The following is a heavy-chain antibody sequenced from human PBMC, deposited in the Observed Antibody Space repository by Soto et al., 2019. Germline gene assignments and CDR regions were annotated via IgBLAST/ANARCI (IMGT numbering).Heavy chain of an antibody. V-gene: IGHV1-69*12. D-gene: IGHD2-21*02. CDR1: GGTFSSYA. CDR2: IIPIFGTA. J-gene: IGHJ6*02. Sequence: QVQLVQSGAEVKKPGSSVKVSCKASGGTFSSYAISWVRQAPGQGLEWMGGIIPIFGTADYAQKFQGRVTITADDSPSTAYMELSSLRSEDTAVYSCASHCGGDCYSRSPPYYYYGMDVWGQGTTVTVSS. CDR3: ASHCGGDCYSRSPPYYYYGMDV.